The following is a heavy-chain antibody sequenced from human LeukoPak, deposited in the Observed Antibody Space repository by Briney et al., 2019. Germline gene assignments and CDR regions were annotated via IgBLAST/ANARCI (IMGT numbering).Heavy chain of an antibody. D-gene: IGHD4-17*01. Sequence: PSETLSFTCTVSGDSISNYYWSWIRQPPGKGLEWIGYISHSGSTNYNPSLKGRVTISVDTSKNQFSLNLRSVRAADTAAYYCAREPRYYRDGLYSYMDVWGKGTTVSVSS. CDR2: ISHSGST. J-gene: IGHJ6*03. CDR1: GDSISNYY. V-gene: IGHV4-59*01. CDR3: AREPRYYRDGLYSYMDV.